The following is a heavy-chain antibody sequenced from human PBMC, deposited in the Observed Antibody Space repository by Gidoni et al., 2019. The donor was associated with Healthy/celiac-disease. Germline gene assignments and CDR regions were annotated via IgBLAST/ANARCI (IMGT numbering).Heavy chain of an antibody. CDR3: ARGVPGVAVAVP. Sequence: QLQLQESGPGLVKPSETLSLTCTVSGGSISSSSYYWGWIRQPPGKGLEWIGSIYSSGSTYYNPSLKSRVTISVDTSKNQFSLKLSSVTAADTAVYYCARGVPGVAVAVPWGRGTLVTVSS. D-gene: IGHD6-19*01. V-gene: IGHV4-39*01. CDR1: GGSISSSSYY. CDR2: IYSSGST. J-gene: IGHJ2*01.